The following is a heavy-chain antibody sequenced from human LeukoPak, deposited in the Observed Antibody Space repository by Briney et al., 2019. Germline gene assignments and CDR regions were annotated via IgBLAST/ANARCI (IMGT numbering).Heavy chain of an antibody. V-gene: IGHV3-23*01. CDR1: GFTFSSYG. CDR3: ARVSLEQLVDY. D-gene: IGHD6-6*01. Sequence: GGSLRLSCAASGFTFSSYGMSWVRQAPGKGLEWVSAISGSGGSTYYADSVKGRFTISRDNSKNTLYLQMNSLRAEDTAVYYCARVSLEQLVDYWGQGTLVTVSS. CDR2: ISGSGGST. J-gene: IGHJ4*02.